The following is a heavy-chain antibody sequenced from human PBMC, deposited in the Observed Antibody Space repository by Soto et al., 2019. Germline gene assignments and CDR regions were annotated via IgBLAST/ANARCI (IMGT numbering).Heavy chain of an antibody. D-gene: IGHD3-10*01. V-gene: IGHV1-2*04. J-gene: IGHJ6*02. CDR1: GYTFTGYY. CDR2: INPNSGGT. CDR3: ARGSYYYYGMDV. Sequence: QVQLVQSGAEVKKPGASVKVSCKASGYTFTGYYMHWVRQAPGQGLEWMGWINPNSGGTNYAQKVQGWVTMTRDTSISTAYMELSRLRSDDTAVYYCARGSYYYYGMDVWGQGTTVTVSS.